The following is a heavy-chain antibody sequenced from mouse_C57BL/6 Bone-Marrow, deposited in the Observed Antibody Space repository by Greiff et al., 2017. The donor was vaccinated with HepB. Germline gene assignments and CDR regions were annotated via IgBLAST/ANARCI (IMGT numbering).Heavy chain of an antibody. J-gene: IGHJ4*01. V-gene: IGHV5-12*01. CDR3: ARRGKGAMDY. CDR2: ISNGGGST. CDR1: GFTFSDYY. D-gene: IGHD2-1*01. Sequence: EVQGVESGGGLVQPGGSLKLSCAASGFTFSDYYMYWVRQTPEKRLEWVAYISNGGGSTYYPDTVKGRFTISRDNAKNTLYLQMSRLKSEDTAMYYCARRGKGAMDYWGQGTSVTVSS.